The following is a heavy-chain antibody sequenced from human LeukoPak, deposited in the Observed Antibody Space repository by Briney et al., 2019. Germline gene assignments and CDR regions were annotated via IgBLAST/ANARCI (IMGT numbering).Heavy chain of an antibody. V-gene: IGHV1-24*01. CDR3: AARYSGSYESLVDY. J-gene: IGHJ4*02. CDR2: FDPEDGET. Sequence: GASVKVSCKVSGYTLTELSMHWVRQAPGKGLEWMGGFDPEDGETIYAQKFQGRVTMTEDTSTDTAYMEQSSLRSEDTAVYYCAARYSGSYESLVDYWGQGTLVTVSS. CDR1: GYTLTELS. D-gene: IGHD1-26*01.